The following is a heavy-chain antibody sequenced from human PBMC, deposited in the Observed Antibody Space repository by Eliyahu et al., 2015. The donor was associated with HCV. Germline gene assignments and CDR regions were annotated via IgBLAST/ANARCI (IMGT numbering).Heavy chain of an antibody. D-gene: IGHD1-26*01. CDR1: GFTFXTYA. Sequence: EVQLLESGGGLVQPGGSLRLSCAASGFTFXTYAMSWVRQAPGKGLEWVSSISGSGHNTYSADSVKGRFTISRDHSKSTLHLQMNSLRAEDTAVYYCAKGGWELLPGYFDYWGQGTLVTVSS. CDR3: AKGGWELLPGYFDY. CDR2: ISGSGHNT. J-gene: IGHJ4*02. V-gene: IGHV3-23*01.